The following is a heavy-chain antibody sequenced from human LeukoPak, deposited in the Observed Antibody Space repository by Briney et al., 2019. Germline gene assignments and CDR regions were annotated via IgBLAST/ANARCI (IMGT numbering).Heavy chain of an antibody. J-gene: IGHJ4*02. CDR1: GVTFSSYG. CDR3: TTKVIRGNSGDDYDD. D-gene: IGHD5-12*01. V-gene: IGHV3-30*03. CDR2: ISSDGNDK. Sequence: GGSLRLSCAASGVTFSSYGMHWVRQAPGKGLEWVALISSDGNDKLYRDSVKGRFTISRDDSKSTLYLRMNSLRAEDTAVYYCTTKVIRGNSGDDYDDWGQGTLVTVSS.